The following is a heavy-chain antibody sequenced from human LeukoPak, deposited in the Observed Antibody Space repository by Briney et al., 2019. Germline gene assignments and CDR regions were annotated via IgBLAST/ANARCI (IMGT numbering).Heavy chain of an antibody. J-gene: IGHJ4*02. CDR3: ARELPSAVPTFDL. CDR2: IYNTGSP. V-gene: IGHV4-59*01. D-gene: IGHD2-2*01. Sequence: KTSETLSLTCAVSGGAISRYYWTWIRQPPEKGVEWIGYIYNTGSPTYNPSLKSRVTMSIDTSKNQFSLKLSSVTAADTAVYYCARELPSAVPTFDLWGQGTLVSVSS. CDR1: GGAISRYY.